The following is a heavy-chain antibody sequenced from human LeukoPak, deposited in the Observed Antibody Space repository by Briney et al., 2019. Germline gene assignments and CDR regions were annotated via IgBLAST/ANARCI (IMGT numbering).Heavy chain of an antibody. CDR1: GFTFSSYE. V-gene: IGHV3-48*03. Sequence: GGSLRLSCAASGFTFSSYEMNWVRQAPGKGLEWVSYISSSGSTIYYADSVKGRFTISRDNAKNSLYLQMNSLRAEDTAVYYCAREHYGGNPEDAFDIWGQGTMVTVSS. CDR2: ISSSGSTI. D-gene: IGHD4-23*01. J-gene: IGHJ3*02. CDR3: AREHYGGNPEDAFDI.